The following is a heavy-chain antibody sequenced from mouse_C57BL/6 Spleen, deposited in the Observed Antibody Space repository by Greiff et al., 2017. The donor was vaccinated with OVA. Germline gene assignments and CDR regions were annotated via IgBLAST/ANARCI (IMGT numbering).Heavy chain of an antibody. CDR1: GYSITSGYY. CDR2: ISYDGSN. J-gene: IGHJ1*03. D-gene: IGHD1-1*01. Sequence: EVQLQQSGPGLVKPSQSLSLTCSVTGYSITSGYYWNWIRQFPGNKLEWMGYISYDGSNNYNPSLKNRISITRDTSKNQFFLKLNSVTTEDTATYYGARGYYYGSSYGYFDVWGTGTTVTVSS. CDR3: ARGYYYGSSYGYFDV. V-gene: IGHV3-6*01.